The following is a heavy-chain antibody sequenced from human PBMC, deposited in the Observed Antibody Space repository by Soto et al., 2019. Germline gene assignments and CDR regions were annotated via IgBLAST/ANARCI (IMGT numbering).Heavy chain of an antibody. CDR3: ARASIRLSDAFDI. CDR1: GGSISSYY. V-gene: IGHV4-59*01. D-gene: IGHD3-10*01. J-gene: IGHJ3*02. CDR2: IYYSGST. Sequence: SETLSLTCTVSGGSISSYYWSWIRQPPGKGLEWIGYIYYSGSTNYNPSLKSRVTISVDTSKNQFSLKLSSVTAADTAVYYCARASIRLSDAFDIWGQGTMVTVSS.